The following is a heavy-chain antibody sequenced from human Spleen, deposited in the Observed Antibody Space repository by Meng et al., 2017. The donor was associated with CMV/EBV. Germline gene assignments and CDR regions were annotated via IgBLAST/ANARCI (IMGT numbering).Heavy chain of an antibody. D-gene: IGHD5-18*01. J-gene: IGHJ6*02. CDR1: GFTLTGSW. CDR3: ARELGGYSHGENSGYHYFGLDV. Sequence: GGSLRLSCVASGFTLTGSWMNWLRQAPGKGPEWVANIKQDGSEKYYVDSVKGRFTISRDNAQSSLYLQMNSLRVEDTAAYFCARELGGYSHGENSGYHYFGLDVWGQGTTVTVSS. V-gene: IGHV3-7*01. CDR2: IKQDGSEK.